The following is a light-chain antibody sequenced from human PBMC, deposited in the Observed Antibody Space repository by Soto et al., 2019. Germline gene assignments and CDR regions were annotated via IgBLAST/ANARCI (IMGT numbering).Light chain of an antibody. V-gene: IGKV1-39*01. J-gene: IGKJ1*01. CDR1: QSISTY. CDR2: AAS. Sequence: DIQMTQSPSALSASVGERVTIICRASQSISTYLNWYQQKPGKAPKFLIYAASSLQSGVPSRFNGSGSGTDFTLTISSLQPEDFATSSCQHSTTWTFGQGTKVDIK. CDR3: QHSTTWT.